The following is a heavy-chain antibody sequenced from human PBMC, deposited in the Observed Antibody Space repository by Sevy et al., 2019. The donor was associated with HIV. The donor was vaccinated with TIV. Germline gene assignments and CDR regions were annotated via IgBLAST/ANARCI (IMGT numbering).Heavy chain of an antibody. V-gene: IGHV3-21*01. Sequence: GGSLRLSCAASGFVFSSYTMNWVRQSPGKGLEWVSSISSSSPYIFYADSVKGPFTISRDNARNALYLQMNSLRAEDTAVYYCARDMAYGSGSIVYDYWGQGTLVTVSS. J-gene: IGHJ4*02. CDR3: ARDMAYGSGSIVYDY. CDR1: GFVFSSYT. CDR2: ISSSSPYI. D-gene: IGHD3-10*01.